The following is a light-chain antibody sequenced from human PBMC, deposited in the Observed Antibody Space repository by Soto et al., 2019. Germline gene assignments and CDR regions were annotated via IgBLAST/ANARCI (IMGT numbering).Light chain of an antibody. CDR2: VNS. CDR1: TSNIGAGYD. J-gene: IGLJ2*01. Sequence: QSVLTQRPSVSGAPGQRVTISCSGSTSNIGAGYDVHWYQQLPGTAPKLLIYVNSNRPSGVPDRFSGSKSGTSASLAITGLQAEDEADYYCQSYDSSLSGVVFGAGTKVTVL. V-gene: IGLV1-40*01. CDR3: QSYDSSLSGVV.